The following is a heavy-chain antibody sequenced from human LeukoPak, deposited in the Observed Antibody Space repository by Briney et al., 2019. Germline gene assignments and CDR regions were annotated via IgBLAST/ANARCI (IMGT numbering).Heavy chain of an antibody. CDR2: INPNSGGT. CDR3: ARGGGYSGYDSGDYYYYYMDV. V-gene: IGHV1-2*02. J-gene: IGHJ6*03. CDR1: GYTFTSYY. D-gene: IGHD5-12*01. Sequence: GASVKVSCKASGYTFTSYYMHWVRQAPGQGLEWMGWINPNSGGTNYAQKFQGRVTMTGDTSISTAYMELSRLRSDDTAVYYCARGGGYSGYDSGDYYYYYMDVWGKGTTVTVSS.